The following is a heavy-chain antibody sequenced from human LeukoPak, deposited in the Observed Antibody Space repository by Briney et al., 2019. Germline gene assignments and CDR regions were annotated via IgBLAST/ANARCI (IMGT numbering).Heavy chain of an antibody. CDR3: ARHQGYYYDSSGYYFDY. D-gene: IGHD3-22*01. J-gene: IGHJ4*02. Sequence: PGESLKISCKGSGYSFTSYWIGLVRQMPGKGLEWMGIIYPGDSDTRYSPSFQGQVTISADKSISTAYLQWSGLKASDTAMYYCARHQGYYYDSSGYYFDYWGQGTLVTVSS. V-gene: IGHV5-51*01. CDR2: IYPGDSDT. CDR1: GYSFTSYW.